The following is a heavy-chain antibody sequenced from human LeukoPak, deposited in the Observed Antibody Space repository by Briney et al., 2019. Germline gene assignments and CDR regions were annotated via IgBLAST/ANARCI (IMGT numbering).Heavy chain of an antibody. Sequence: PGGSLRLSCAASGFTFSSYSMNWVRQAPGKGLEWVSSISSSSSYIYYADSVKGRFTISRDNAKNSLYLQMNSLRAEDTAVYYCARGPIYDFWSGYYNYFDYWGRGTLVTVSS. V-gene: IGHV3-21*01. CDR3: ARGPIYDFWSGYYNYFDY. CDR2: ISSSSSYI. CDR1: GFTFSSYS. D-gene: IGHD3-3*01. J-gene: IGHJ4*02.